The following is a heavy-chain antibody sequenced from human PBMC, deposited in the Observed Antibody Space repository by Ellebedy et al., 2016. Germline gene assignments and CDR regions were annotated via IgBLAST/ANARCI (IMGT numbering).Heavy chain of an antibody. V-gene: IGHV1-3*01. D-gene: IGHD1-20*01. J-gene: IGHJ5*02. Sequence: ASVKVSCKASGYTFTSYAMHWVRQAPGQRLEWMGWINAGNGNTKYSQKFQGRVTITRDTSASTAYMELSSLRSEDTAVYYCARDAGRYNWNPPGHNWFDPWGQGTLVTVSS. CDR3: ARDAGRYNWNPPGHNWFDP. CDR1: GYTFTSYA. CDR2: INAGNGNT.